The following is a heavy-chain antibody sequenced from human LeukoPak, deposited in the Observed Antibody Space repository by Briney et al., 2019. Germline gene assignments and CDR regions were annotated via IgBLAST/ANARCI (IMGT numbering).Heavy chain of an antibody. J-gene: IGHJ6*03. CDR2: IKQDGSEK. D-gene: IGHD3-3*01. CDR1: GFTFSSYW. Sequence: PGGSLRLSCAASGFTFSSYWMSWVRQAPGKGLEWVANIKQDGSEKYYVDSVKGRFTISRDNAKNSLYLQMNSLRAEDTAVYYCARARNCDFWSGPLGFYYYMDVWGKGTTVTVSS. CDR3: ARARNCDFWSGPLGFYYYMDV. V-gene: IGHV3-7*01.